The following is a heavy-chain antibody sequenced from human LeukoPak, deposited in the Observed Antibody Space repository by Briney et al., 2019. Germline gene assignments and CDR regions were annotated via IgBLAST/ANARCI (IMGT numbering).Heavy chain of an antibody. Sequence: GGSLRLSCEASGFTFNTHAMSWVRQVPGEGLEWVASITSSGRTPYYTDSVKGRFTISRDNSKNTLYLQMNSLRGEDTAVYYCAKDRPNFYETSGSYYKIKGDFWGQGSLVTVSS. CDR1: GFTFNTHA. V-gene: IGHV3-23*01. CDR3: AKDRPNFYETSGSYYKIKGDF. D-gene: IGHD3-10*01. CDR2: ITSSGRTP. J-gene: IGHJ4*02.